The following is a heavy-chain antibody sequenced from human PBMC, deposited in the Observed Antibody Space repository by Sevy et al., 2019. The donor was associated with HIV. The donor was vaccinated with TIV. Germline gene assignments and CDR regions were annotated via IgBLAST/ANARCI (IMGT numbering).Heavy chain of an antibody. CDR3: TRDRNSRNYYMDV. CDR2: IRSKAYGGTT. Sequence: GGSLRLSCTASGFTFGDHAMSWFRQAPGKGLEWVGFIRSKAYGGTTEYAASVKGRFTISRDDSNSIAYLQMNSLKTEDTAMYYCTRDRNSRNYYMDVWGKRTTVTVSS. D-gene: IGHD6-13*01. CDR1: GFTFGDHA. J-gene: IGHJ6*03. V-gene: IGHV3-49*03.